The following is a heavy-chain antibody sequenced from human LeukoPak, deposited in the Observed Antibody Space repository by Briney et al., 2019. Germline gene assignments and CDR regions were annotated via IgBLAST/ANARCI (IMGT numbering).Heavy chain of an antibody. Sequence: SETLSLTCTVSGGSISSGVNYWNWIRRHPGKGLEWLGFIYNGGSTYYNPSLKSRVTISVDKSKNQFSLRLSSVTAADTAVYYCARGPHYYDVYFSDHWGQGTLVTVSS. D-gene: IGHD3-16*01. J-gene: IGHJ4*02. CDR1: GGSISSGVNY. V-gene: IGHV4-31*03. CDR3: ARGPHYYDVYFSDH. CDR2: IYNGGST.